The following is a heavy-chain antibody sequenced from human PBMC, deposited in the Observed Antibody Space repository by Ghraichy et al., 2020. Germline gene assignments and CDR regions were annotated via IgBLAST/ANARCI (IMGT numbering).Heavy chain of an antibody. CDR2: IYYCGST. CDR3: AANYGGTPGGYYGMDV. CDR1: GGSISSYY. V-gene: IGHV4-59*01. J-gene: IGHJ6*02. Sequence: SETLSLTCTVSGGSISSYYWSWIRQPPGKGLEWIGYIYYCGSTNYNPSLKSRVTISVDTSKNQFSLKLSSVTAADTAVYYCAANYGGTPGGYYGMDVWGQGTTVTVSS. D-gene: IGHD4-23*01.